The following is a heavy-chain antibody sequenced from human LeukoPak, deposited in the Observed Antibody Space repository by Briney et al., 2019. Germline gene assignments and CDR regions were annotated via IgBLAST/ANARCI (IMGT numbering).Heavy chain of an antibody. CDR1: GFTFSDYY. Sequence: PGGSLRLSCAASGFTFSDYYMSWIRQAPGKGLEWVSYISSSGSTIYYADSVKGRFTISRDNAKNSLYLQMNSLRAEDTAVYYCATSLFGAAGPDDAFDIWGQGTMVTVSS. CDR3: ATSLFGAAGPDDAFDI. D-gene: IGHD6-13*01. CDR2: ISSSGSTI. V-gene: IGHV3-11*04. J-gene: IGHJ3*02.